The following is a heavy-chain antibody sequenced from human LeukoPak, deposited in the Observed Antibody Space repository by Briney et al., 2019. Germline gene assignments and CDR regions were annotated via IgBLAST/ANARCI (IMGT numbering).Heavy chain of an antibody. CDR1: GGSISSYY. V-gene: IGHV4-59*01. D-gene: IGHD4-17*01. Sequence: SETLSLTCTVSGGSISSYYWSWIRQPPGKGLAWIGYIYYSGSTNYNPSLKSRVTISVDTSKNQFSLKLSSVTAADTAVYYCAREQVVYGDYSWFDPWGQGTLVTVSS. CDR3: AREQVVYGDYSWFDP. J-gene: IGHJ5*02. CDR2: IYYSGST.